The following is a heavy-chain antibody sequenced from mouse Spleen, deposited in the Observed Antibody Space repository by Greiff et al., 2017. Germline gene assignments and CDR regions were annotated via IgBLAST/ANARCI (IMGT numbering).Heavy chain of an antibody. Sequence: EVQRVESGPGLVKPSQSLSLTCSVTGYSITSGYYWNWIRQFPGKKLEWMGYISYDGSNNYNPSLKNRISITRDTSKNQFFLKLNSVTTEDTATYYCARDLSNPYYFDYWGQGTTLTVSS. CDR3: ARDLSNPYYFDY. D-gene: IGHD2-5*01. CDR2: ISYDGSN. CDR1: GYSITSGYY. J-gene: IGHJ2*01. V-gene: IGHV3-6*01.